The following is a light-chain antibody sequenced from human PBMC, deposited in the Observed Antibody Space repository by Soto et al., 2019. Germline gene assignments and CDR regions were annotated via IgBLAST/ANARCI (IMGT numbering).Light chain of an antibody. CDR1: SSDVGGNDY. CDR2: DVT. CDR3: RSYVGNYIYV. V-gene: IGLV2-11*01. Sequence: QSALTQPRSVSGSPGQSVTISCTGTSSDVGGNDYVAWYQQHPGKAPKLVIYDVTARPSGVPGRFSGSKSGNTASLTISGLQAEDEADYYCRSYVGNYIYVFGTGTKVTVL. J-gene: IGLJ1*01.